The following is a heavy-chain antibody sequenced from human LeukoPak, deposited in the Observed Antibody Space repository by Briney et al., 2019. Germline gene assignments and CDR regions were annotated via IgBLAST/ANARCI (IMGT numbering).Heavy chain of an antibody. CDR3: GRAPRPVAWNWFDP. CDR2: IRSKTYGGTS. J-gene: IGHJ5*02. V-gene: IGHV3-49*03. CDR1: GFTFGDYA. D-gene: IGHD2-15*01. Sequence: GGSLRLSCTTSGFTFGDYAMGWFRQAPGKGLEWLGFIRSKTYGGTSEYAASLKGGFTMSRDDSKSIAYLQMNSLKIEDTAVYYCGRAPRPVAWNWFDPWGQGTLVTVSS.